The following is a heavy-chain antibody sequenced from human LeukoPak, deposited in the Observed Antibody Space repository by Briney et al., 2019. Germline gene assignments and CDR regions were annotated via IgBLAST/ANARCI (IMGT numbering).Heavy chain of an antibody. J-gene: IGHJ4*02. Sequence: GGSLRLSCAASGFTFSSYAMSWVRQAPGKGLEWVSAISGSGGSTYYADSVRGRFTISRDNSKNTLYLQMNSLRAEDTAVYYCAKDQAVAATPEYFDYWGQGTLVTVSS. CDR2: ISGSGGST. D-gene: IGHD2-15*01. V-gene: IGHV3-23*01. CDR3: AKDQAVAATPEYFDY. CDR1: GFTFSSYA.